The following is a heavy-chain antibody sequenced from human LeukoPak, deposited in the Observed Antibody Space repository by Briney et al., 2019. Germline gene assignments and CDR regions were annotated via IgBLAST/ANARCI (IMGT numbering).Heavy chain of an antibody. Sequence: PSETLSLTCTVSGGSVSSDNYYWTWIRQPPGKGLEWIGCTYYTGNSNYNPSLKSRVTISLDTSKNQFSLKLSSVTAADTAVYYCARYRSTSDKRYLDPWGQGTLVTVSS. CDR3: ARYRSTSDKRYLDP. J-gene: IGHJ5*02. CDR2: TYYTGNS. CDR1: GGSVSSDNYY. D-gene: IGHD2-2*01. V-gene: IGHV4-61*01.